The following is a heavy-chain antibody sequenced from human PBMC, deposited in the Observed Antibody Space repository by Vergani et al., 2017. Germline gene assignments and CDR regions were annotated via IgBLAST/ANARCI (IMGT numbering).Heavy chain of an antibody. Sequence: QVQLVESGGGVVQPGRSLRLSCAASGFTFSSYGMHWVRQAPGKGLEWVALIWYDGSNKYYANSVKGRFTISRDNSKNTLYLQMNSLRAEDTAVDYCAREDPLYDFGGGGMDVWGQGTTVTVSS. V-gene: IGHV3-33*01. CDR1: GFTFSSYG. CDR2: IWYDGSNK. D-gene: IGHD3-3*01. CDR3: AREDPLYDFGGGGMDV. J-gene: IGHJ6*02.